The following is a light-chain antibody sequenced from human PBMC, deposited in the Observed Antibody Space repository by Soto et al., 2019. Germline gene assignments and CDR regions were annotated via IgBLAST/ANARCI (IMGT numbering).Light chain of an antibody. Sequence: DIVMTQSPDSLAVSLVERATINCKSSQSVLFSTNNKNYLAWYQQKPGQPPKLLIYWASTRESGVPDRFSGSGSGTDFTLTISSLQAEAVAFYYCQQYHSAPQTFGQGTKVEIK. J-gene: IGKJ1*01. CDR1: QSVLFSTNNKNY. CDR2: WAS. V-gene: IGKV4-1*01. CDR3: QQYHSAPQT.